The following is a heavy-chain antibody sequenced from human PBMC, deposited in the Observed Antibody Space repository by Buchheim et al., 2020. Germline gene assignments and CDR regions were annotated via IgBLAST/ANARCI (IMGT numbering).Heavy chain of an antibody. D-gene: IGHD1-26*01. CDR1: GFTFSSYE. Sequence: EVQLVESGGGLVQPGGSLRLSCAASGFTFSSYEMNWVRQAPGKGLEWVSYISSSGSTIYYADSVKGRFTISRDNAKNSLYLQMNSLRAEDTAVYYCAREFERWELLLDYYYGMDVWGQGTT. CDR2: ISSSGSTI. CDR3: AREFERWELLLDYYYGMDV. J-gene: IGHJ6*02. V-gene: IGHV3-48*03.